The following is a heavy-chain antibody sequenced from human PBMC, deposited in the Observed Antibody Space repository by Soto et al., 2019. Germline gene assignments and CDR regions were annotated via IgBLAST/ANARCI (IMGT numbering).Heavy chain of an antibody. Sequence: SETLSLTCAVSSGSISSSNWWSWVRQPPGKGLEWIGEIYHSGSTNYNPSLKSRVTISVDKSKNQFSLKLSSVTAADTAVYYCASGKSSYDILTGYFLGGRYFDYWGQGTLVT. D-gene: IGHD3-9*01. CDR3: ASGKSSYDILTGYFLGGRYFDY. J-gene: IGHJ4*02. CDR1: SGSISSSNW. V-gene: IGHV4-4*02. CDR2: IYHSGST.